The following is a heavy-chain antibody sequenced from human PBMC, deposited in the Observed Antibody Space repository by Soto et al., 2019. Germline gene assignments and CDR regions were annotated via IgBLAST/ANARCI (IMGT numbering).Heavy chain of an antibody. CDR1: GFTFSSYA. Sequence: QVQLVESGGGVVQPGRSLRLSCAASGFTFSSYAMHWVRQAPGKGLEWVAVISYDGSNKYYTDSVKGRFTTSRDNSKSTLYLQMNGLRAEDTAVYYCTRERYGDVGFDYWGQGTLVTVSS. CDR3: TRERYGDVGFDY. CDR2: ISYDGSNK. J-gene: IGHJ4*02. D-gene: IGHD4-17*01. V-gene: IGHV3-30-3*01.